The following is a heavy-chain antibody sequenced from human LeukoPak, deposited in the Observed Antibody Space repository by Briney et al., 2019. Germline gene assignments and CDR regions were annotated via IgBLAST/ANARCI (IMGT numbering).Heavy chain of an antibody. CDR1: GFTFSDYY. CDR2: IYNSGSYT. D-gene: IGHD3-10*01. J-gene: IGHJ4*02. Sequence: GESLKISCAASGFTFSDYYMSWIRQAPGTGLEWVSYIYNSGSYTNYADSVKGRFTISRDNAKKSLYLQMNSLRAEDTAVYYCARNYGSGRGLDYWGQGTLVTVFS. V-gene: IGHV3-11*03. CDR3: ARNYGSGRGLDY.